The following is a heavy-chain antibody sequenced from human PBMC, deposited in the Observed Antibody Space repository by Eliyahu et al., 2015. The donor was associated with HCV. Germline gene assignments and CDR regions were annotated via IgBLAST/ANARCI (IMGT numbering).Heavy chain of an antibody. J-gene: IGHJ4*02. CDR3: ARGQVVAAQFSPGGFGFDS. CDR1: GGSISNYY. CDR2: IYYSGST. V-gene: IGHV4-59*01. D-gene: IGHD6-6*01. Sequence: QVQLQESGPGLVKPSETLSLTCTVSGGSISNYYWSWIRQPPGKGLEWIGYIYYSGSTNYNPSLKSRVTISVDTSKNQFSLRLRSVTPADTAVYYCARGQVVAAQFSPGGFGFDSWGQGTLVIVSS.